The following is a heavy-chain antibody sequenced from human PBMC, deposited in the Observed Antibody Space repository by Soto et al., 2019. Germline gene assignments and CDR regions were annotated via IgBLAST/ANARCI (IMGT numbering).Heavy chain of an antibody. D-gene: IGHD2-15*01. V-gene: IGHV1-18*01. Sequence: GALVKVSCKASGYTFTSYGISWVRQAPGQGLEWMGWISAYNGNTNYAQKLQGRVTITTDTSTSTAYMKLRSLRSDDTAVYYCARGYCSGGSCYWFDPWGQGTLVAVSS. CDR2: ISAYNGNT. CDR1: GYTFTSYG. CDR3: ARGYCSGGSCYWFDP. J-gene: IGHJ5*02.